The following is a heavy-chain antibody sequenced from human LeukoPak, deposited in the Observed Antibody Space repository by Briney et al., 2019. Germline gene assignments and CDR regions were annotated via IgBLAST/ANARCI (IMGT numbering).Heavy chain of an antibody. V-gene: IGHV3-23*01. J-gene: IGHJ4*02. CDR3: AKVMGSSSSTAYFAF. D-gene: IGHD6-6*01. Sequence: GGSLRLSCAASGFTFSDYYMSWIRQAPGKGLEWVSAISSGGGTIYYAASVKGRFTISRDNSKNTLYLQMNSLRAEDTAVYYCAKVMGSSSSTAYFAFWGQGTLVTVSS. CDR1: GFTFSDYY. CDR2: ISSGGGTI.